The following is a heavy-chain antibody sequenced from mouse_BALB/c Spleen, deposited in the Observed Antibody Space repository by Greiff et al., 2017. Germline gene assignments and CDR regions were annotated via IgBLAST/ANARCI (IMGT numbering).Heavy chain of an antibody. CDR3: ARDTDGSKNAMDY. CDR2: ISNLAYSI. J-gene: IGHJ4*01. Sequence: EVKVVESGGGLVQPGGSRKLSCAASGFTFSDYGMAWVRQAPGKGPEWVAFISNLAYSIYYADTVTGRFTISRENAKNTLYLEMSSLRSEDTAMYYCARDTDGSKNAMDYGGQGTSVTVSS. D-gene: IGHD1-1*01. CDR1: GFTFSDYG. V-gene: IGHV5-15*02.